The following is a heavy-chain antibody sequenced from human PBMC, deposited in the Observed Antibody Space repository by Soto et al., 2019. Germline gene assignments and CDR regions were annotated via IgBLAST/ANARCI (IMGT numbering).Heavy chain of an antibody. CDR2: ISYDGSNK. Sequence: VQLLESGGGLIQPGGSLRLSCAASGFTLGIYGMGWVRQAPGKGLEWVAVISYDGSNKYYADSVKGRFTISRDNSKNTLYLQMNSLRAEDTAVYYCAKGGGSGSYSLDYWGQGTLVTVSS. V-gene: IGHV3-30*18. D-gene: IGHD3-10*01. J-gene: IGHJ4*02. CDR3: AKGGGSGSYSLDY. CDR1: GFTLGIYG.